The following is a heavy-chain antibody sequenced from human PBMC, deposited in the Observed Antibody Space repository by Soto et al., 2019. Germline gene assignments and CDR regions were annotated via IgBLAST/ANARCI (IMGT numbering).Heavy chain of an antibody. CDR1: GYTFTSYD. J-gene: IGHJ5*02. D-gene: IGHD4-17*01. V-gene: IGHV1-8*01. Sequence: QVQLVQSGAEVKKPGASVKVSCKASGYTFTSYDINWVRQATGQGLEYLGWMNPNSGNTAYVQKFQGRVTMTGDTSITTAYMELSSLRSEDTAVYFCARGIKSGAYSRWFDPWGQGTLVTVSS. CDR3: ARGIKSGAYSRWFDP. CDR2: MNPNSGNT.